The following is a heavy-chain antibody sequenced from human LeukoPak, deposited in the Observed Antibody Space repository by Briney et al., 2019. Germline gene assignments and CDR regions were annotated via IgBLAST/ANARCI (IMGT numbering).Heavy chain of an antibody. Sequence: SETLSLTCTVSGGSISSSSYYWGWIRQPAGKGLEWIGRIYTSGSTNYNPSLKSRVAMSVDTSKNQFSLKLSSVTAADTAVYYCARLSADSSSSRGFDYWGQGTLVTVSS. J-gene: IGHJ4*02. CDR3: ARLSADSSSSRGFDY. CDR1: GGSISSSSYY. V-gene: IGHV4-61*02. D-gene: IGHD2-2*01. CDR2: IYTSGST.